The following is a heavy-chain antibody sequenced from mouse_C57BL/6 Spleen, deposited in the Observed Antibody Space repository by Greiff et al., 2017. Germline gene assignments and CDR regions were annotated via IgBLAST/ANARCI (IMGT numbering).Heavy chain of an antibody. J-gene: IGHJ2*01. D-gene: IGHD1-1*01. CDR1: GYAFSSYW. CDR2: IYPGDGDT. V-gene: IGHV1-80*01. Sequence: VQGVESGAELVKPGASVKISCKASGYAFSSYWMNWVKQRPGQGLEWIGQIYPGDGDTNYNGKFKGKATLTADTSSSTAYMQLSSLPSEDSAVCVCASGDDYGGGDYWGQGTTLTVSS. CDR3: ASGDDYGGGDY.